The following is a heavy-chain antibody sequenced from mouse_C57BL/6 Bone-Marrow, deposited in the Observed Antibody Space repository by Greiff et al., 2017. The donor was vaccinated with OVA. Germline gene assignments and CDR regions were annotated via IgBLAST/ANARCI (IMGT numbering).Heavy chain of an antibody. CDR1: GFTFSSYG. V-gene: IGHV5-6*01. CDR3: ARRDPTRYFDV. CDR2: ISSGGSYT. Sequence: EVQLVESGGDLVKPGGSLKLSCAASGFTFSSYGMSWVRQTPDKRLEWVATISSGGSYTYYPDSVKGRFTISRDNAKNTLYLQMSSLKSEDTAMYDCARRDPTRYFDVWGTGTTVTVSS. J-gene: IGHJ1*03.